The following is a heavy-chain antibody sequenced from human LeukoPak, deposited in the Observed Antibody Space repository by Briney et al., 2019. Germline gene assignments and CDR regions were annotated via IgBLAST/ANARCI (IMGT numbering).Heavy chain of an antibody. CDR1: GFTFSSYW. V-gene: IGHV3-7*01. J-gene: IGHJ6*02. CDR3: ARDQVRQLVLPPYYYYGMDV. CDR2: IRQDGSEK. Sequence: GGSLRLSCAASGFTFSSYWMRWVRQAPGKGLEWVANIRQDGSEKYYVDSVKGRFTISRDNAKNSLYLQMNSLRAEDTAVYYCARDQVRQLVLPPYYYYGMDVWGQGTTVTVSS. D-gene: IGHD6-13*01.